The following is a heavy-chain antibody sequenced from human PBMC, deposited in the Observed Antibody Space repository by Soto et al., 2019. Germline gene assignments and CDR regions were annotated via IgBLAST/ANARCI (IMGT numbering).Heavy chain of an antibody. V-gene: IGHV3-23*01. D-gene: IGHD3-16*02. Sequence: VGSLRLSCAGSGFTFASYVMTWVRQAPGKGLEWVSSISATGGSTYYAGSVKGRFTISRDNSKNTLYLQMNSLRAEDTAIYYCANAEHPRRSIGFDYWGQGTLVTVSS. J-gene: IGHJ4*02. CDR1: GFTFASYV. CDR2: ISATGGST. CDR3: ANAEHPRRSIGFDY.